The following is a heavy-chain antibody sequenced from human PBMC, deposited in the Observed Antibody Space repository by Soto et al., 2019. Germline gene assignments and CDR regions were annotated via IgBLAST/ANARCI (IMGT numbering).Heavy chain of an antibody. J-gene: IGHJ6*02. CDR3: ARDYGPTGTYYYYYGMDV. CDR2: INPSGGST. V-gene: IGHV1-46*01. CDR1: GYTFTSYY. Sequence: ASVKVSCKASGYTFTSYYMHWVRQAPGQGLEWMGIINPSGGSTSYAQKFQGRVTMTRDTSISTAYMELSRLRSDDTAVYYCARDYGPTGTYYYYYGMDVWGQGTTVTVSS. D-gene: IGHD3-10*01.